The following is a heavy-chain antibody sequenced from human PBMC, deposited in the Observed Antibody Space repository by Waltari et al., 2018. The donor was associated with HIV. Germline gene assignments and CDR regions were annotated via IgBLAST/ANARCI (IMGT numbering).Heavy chain of an antibody. CDR1: GGSISSSSYY. Sequence: QLQLQESGPGLVKPSETLSLTCTVSGGSISSSSYYWGWIRQPPGKGLEWIGSIYYSGSTYYNPSLKSRVTISVDTSKNQFSLKLSSVTAADTAVYYCARHPPYGSSGWYYFDYWGQGTLVTVSS. D-gene: IGHD6-19*01. CDR2: IYYSGST. V-gene: IGHV4-39*01. CDR3: ARHPPYGSSGWYYFDY. J-gene: IGHJ4*02.